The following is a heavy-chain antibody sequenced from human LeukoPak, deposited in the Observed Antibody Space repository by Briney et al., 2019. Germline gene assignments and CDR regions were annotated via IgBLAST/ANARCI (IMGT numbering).Heavy chain of an antibody. V-gene: IGHV3-23*01. CDR3: AKHSKTITMIVVVTTFDP. Sequence: PGGSLRLSCAASGFTFSSYAMSWVRQAPGKGLEWVSAISGSGGSTYYADSVKGRFTISRDNSKNTLYLQMNSLRAEDTAVYHCAKHSKTITMIVVVTTFDPWGQGTLVTVSS. D-gene: IGHD3-22*01. J-gene: IGHJ5*02. CDR2: ISGSGGST. CDR1: GFTFSSYA.